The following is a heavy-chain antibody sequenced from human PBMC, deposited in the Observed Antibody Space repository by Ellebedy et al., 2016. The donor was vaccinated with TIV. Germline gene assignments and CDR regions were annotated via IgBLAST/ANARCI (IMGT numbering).Heavy chain of an antibody. J-gene: IGHJ4*02. CDR3: ARICAYGDYGLY. CDR1: GFSLNTEGMC. V-gene: IGHV2-70*01. Sequence: SGPTLVKPTQTLTLTCTFSGFSLNTEGMCVSWIRQPPGKALEWLALIDWDDDKYYTTSLKTSLTISKDTSKNHVVLTMTNMDPVDTATYYCARICAYGDYGLYWGQGTLVTVSS. D-gene: IGHD4-17*01. CDR2: IDWDDDK.